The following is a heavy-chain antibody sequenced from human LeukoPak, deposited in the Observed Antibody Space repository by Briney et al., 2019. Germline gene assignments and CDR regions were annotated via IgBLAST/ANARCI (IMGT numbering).Heavy chain of an antibody. V-gene: IGHV1-46*01. Sequence: ASVKVSCKASGYTFTSYYMHWVRQPPGQGLEWMGIINPSGGSTRYAQKFQGRVTMTSDTSTSTVYMELSSLRSEDTAVYYCARQTYCTSTSCHYYYYYMDVWGKGTTVTVSS. CDR1: GYTFTSYY. CDR3: ARQTYCTSTSCHYYYYYMDV. J-gene: IGHJ6*03. CDR2: INPSGGST. D-gene: IGHD2-2*01.